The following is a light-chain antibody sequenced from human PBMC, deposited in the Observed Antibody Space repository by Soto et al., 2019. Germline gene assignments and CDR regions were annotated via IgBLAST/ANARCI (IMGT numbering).Light chain of an antibody. J-gene: IGKJ1*01. CDR2: DAS. Sequence: EIVLTQSPGTLSLSPGERATLSCRAGQSVSSYLAWYQQKPGQAPRLLIYDASNRATGIPARFSGSGSGTDFTLTISSLEPEDFAIYYCQQRTNWPRVTFGQGTKVDIK. CDR1: QSVSSY. V-gene: IGKV3-11*01. CDR3: QQRTNWPRVT.